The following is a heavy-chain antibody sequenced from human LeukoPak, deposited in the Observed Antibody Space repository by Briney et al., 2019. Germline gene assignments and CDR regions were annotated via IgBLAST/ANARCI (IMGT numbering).Heavy chain of an antibody. CDR2: ISAYNGNT. J-gene: IGHJ4*02. D-gene: IGHD2-15*01. V-gene: IGHV1-18*01. CDR3: TRDQSMCSGGSCYCAY. Sequence: ASVKVSCKASGYTFTSYGITWVRQAPGQGLEWMGWISAYNGNTNYAQKLQGRITMTTDTSTSTAYMELRSLRSDDTAVYYCTRDQSMCSGGSCYCAYWGQGTLVTVSS. CDR1: GYTFTSYG.